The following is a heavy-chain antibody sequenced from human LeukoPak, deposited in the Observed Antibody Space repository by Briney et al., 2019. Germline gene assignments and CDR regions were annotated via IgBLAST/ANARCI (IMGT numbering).Heavy chain of an antibody. Sequence: GESLKLSCKCSGYILTNNWIGSARQLPGKSVEWMGISYPGYSDTSYSPSFQGKVTFSVDTSTITAYLQWSSLKASDTAMYYCARQRFTMRAYAGNWFDPWGQGTLVTVSS. V-gene: IGHV5-51*01. CDR1: GYILTNNW. CDR3: ARQRFTMRAYAGNWFDP. J-gene: IGHJ5*02. CDR2: SYPGYSDT. D-gene: IGHD3-10*01.